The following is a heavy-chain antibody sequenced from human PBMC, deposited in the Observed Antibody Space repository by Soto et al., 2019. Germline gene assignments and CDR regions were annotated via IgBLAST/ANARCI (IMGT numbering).Heavy chain of an antibody. CDR1: GGSISSSSYY. CDR2: IFYTGST. D-gene: IGHD3-10*01. V-gene: IGHV4-39*01. J-gene: IGHJ4*02. Sequence: ETLSLTCTVSGGSISSSSYYWGWIRQPPGKGLEWIGNIFYTGSTYYNPSLKSRVTISVDTSKNQFSLKLSSVTAADTAVYYCARISNYYGSGSPRYYFDYWGQGTLVTVSS. CDR3: ARISNYYGSGSPRYYFDY.